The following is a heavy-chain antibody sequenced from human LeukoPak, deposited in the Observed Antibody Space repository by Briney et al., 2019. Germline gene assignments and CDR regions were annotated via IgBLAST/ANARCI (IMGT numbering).Heavy chain of an antibody. D-gene: IGHD4-23*01. Sequence: GGSLRLSCVVSGFTVSSNYMSWVRQAPGKGLEWVSVIYSGGSSYYADPVKGRFTISRDDSKNMVFLQMNSLRVEDTAVYYCARDFRLGGKWGQGTLVTVSS. J-gene: IGHJ1*01. V-gene: IGHV3-66*01. CDR3: ARDFRLGGK. CDR2: IYSGGSS. CDR1: GFTVSSNY.